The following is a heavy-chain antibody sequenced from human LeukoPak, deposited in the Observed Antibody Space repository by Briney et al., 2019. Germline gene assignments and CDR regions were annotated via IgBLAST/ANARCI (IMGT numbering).Heavy chain of an antibody. CDR1: GFTFSSYS. Sequence: GGSLRLSCAASGFTFSSYSMNWVRQAPGKGLEWVSSISSGSSFMCYADSVKGRFTISRDNAKNSLYLQMNSLRAKDTALYYCARDYYDSSGSSWFDPWGQGTLVTVSS. CDR3: ARDYYDSSGSSWFDP. J-gene: IGHJ5*02. D-gene: IGHD3-22*01. CDR2: ISSGSSFM. V-gene: IGHV3-21*01.